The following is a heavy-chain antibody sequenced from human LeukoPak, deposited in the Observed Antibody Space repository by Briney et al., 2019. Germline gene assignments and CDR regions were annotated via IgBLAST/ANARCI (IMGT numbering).Heavy chain of an antibody. CDR2: ISYDGSNK. CDR1: GFTFSSYA. J-gene: IGHJ4*02. Sequence: GRSLRLSCAASGFTFSSYAMYWVRQAPGKGLEWVAVISYDGSNKYYADSVKGRFTISRDNSKNTLYLQMNSLRAEDTAVYYCARDRDQITIFGVVRGGYYFDYWGQGTLVTVSS. V-gene: IGHV3-30-3*01. CDR3: ARDRDQITIFGVVRGGYYFDY. D-gene: IGHD3-3*01.